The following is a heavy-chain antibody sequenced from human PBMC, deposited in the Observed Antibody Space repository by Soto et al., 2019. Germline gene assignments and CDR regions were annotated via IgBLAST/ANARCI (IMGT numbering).Heavy chain of an antibody. V-gene: IGHV3-7*01. Sequence: EVQLVESGGGLVQPGGSLRLSCAASGFTFSSYWMSWVRQAPGKGLEWVANIKQDGSEKYYVDSVKGRFTISRDNAKNSRYLQMNSLRAEDTDGYYCARDPNIVATMGSIDSDYGMDVWGQGTTVTVSS. CDR3: ARDPNIVATMGSIDSDYGMDV. CDR2: IKQDGSEK. CDR1: GFTFSSYW. J-gene: IGHJ6*02. D-gene: IGHD5-12*01.